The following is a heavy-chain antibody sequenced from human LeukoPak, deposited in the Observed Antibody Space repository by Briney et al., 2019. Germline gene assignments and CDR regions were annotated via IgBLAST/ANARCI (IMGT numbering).Heavy chain of an antibody. J-gene: IGHJ4*02. Sequence: GSLRLSCAASGFTFSSYWMSWVRQAPGKGLEWIGSIYYSGSTYYNPSLKSRVTISVDTSKNQFSLKLSSVTAADTAVYYCARAPSGTGYSSSWYWGQGTLVTVSS. V-gene: IGHV4-39*07. CDR1: GFTFSSYW. CDR3: ARAPSGTGYSSSWY. D-gene: IGHD6-13*01. CDR2: IYYSGST.